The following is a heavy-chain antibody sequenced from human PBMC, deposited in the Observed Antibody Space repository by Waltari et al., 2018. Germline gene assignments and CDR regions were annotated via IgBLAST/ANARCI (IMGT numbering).Heavy chain of an antibody. CDR3: VRLEDCTGPGGNCYSGDSFAMDV. CDR2: INHGGKT. D-gene: IGHD2-8*02. V-gene: IGHV4-34*02. CDR1: GGSFNGYY. J-gene: IGHJ6*02. Sequence: QVQLQQWGAGLLQPSETLSLTCALYGGSFNGYYWGWIRQPPGKGLDWIGEINHGGKTKHNPSLRSRVTMLVDTSKSQFSRKLNSVTAADTAVYYCVRLEDCTGPGGNCYSGDSFAMDVWGQGTTVTVSS.